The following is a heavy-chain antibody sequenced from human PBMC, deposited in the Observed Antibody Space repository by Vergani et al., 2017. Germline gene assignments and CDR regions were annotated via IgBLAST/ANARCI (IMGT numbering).Heavy chain of an antibody. J-gene: IGHJ4*02. D-gene: IGHD3-22*01. CDR3: AKDNVPGYYDSSGYCDY. Sequence: EVQLVESGGGLVKPGGSLRLSCAASGFTFTNFAMTWVRQAPGEGLEWVSGISGSGGFTYYADSVKGRFTISRDNSKNTMFLQMNNLRAEDTAVYYCAKDNVPGYYDSSGYCDYWGQGTLVGVSS. V-gene: IGHV3-23*04. CDR1: GFTFTNFA. CDR2: ISGSGGFT.